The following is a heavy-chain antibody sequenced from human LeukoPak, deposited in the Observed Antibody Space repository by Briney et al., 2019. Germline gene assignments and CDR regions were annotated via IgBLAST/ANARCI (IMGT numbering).Heavy chain of an antibody. Sequence: PSETLSLTCTVSGGSISSYYWSWIRQPPGKGLEWIGHISYSGSTNYNPSLKSRVTISLDTSKSQFSLKLSSVTAADTAVYYCANTERWLHWDNWGQGSLVTVSS. CDR2: ISYSGST. CDR3: ANTERWLHWDN. J-gene: IGHJ4*02. D-gene: IGHD5-24*01. V-gene: IGHV4-59*08. CDR1: GGSISSYY.